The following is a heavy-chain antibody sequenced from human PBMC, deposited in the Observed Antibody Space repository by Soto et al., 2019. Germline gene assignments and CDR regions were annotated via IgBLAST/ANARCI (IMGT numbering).Heavy chain of an antibody. CDR2: ISAYNGNT. V-gene: IGHV1-18*04. Sequence: SVKVSCKASGYTFTNYGISWVRQAPGQGLEWMGWISAYNGNTNYAQKLQGRVTMTRDTSTSTAYMELRSLRSDDTAVYYCARGGGDYSSSRFSLYYFDYWGLGTLVTVSS. CDR1: GYTFTNYG. CDR3: ARGGGDYSSSRFSLYYFDY. J-gene: IGHJ4*02. D-gene: IGHD6-13*01.